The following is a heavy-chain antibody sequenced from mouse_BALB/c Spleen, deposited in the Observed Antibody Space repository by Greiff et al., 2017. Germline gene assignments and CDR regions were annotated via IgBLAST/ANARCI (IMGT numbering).Heavy chain of an antibody. CDR2: IDPANGNT. J-gene: IGHJ4*01. V-gene: IGHV14-3*02. CDR3: ATFDGYYESYYAMDY. Sequence: VQLKQSGAELVKPGASVKLSCTASGFNIKDTYMHWVKQRPEQGLEWIGRIDPANGNTKYDPKFQGKATITADTSSNTAYLQLSSLTSEDTAVYYCATFDGYYESYYAMDYWGQGTSVTVSS. D-gene: IGHD2-3*01. CDR1: GFNIKDTY.